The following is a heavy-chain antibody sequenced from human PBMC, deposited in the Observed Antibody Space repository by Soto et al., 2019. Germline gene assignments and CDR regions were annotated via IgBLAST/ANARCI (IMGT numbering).Heavy chain of an antibody. CDR2: INPATGAA. J-gene: IGHJ3*02. D-gene: IGHD3-3*01. CDR3: ARGGGVGVAGSAAFDM. CDR1: GYPVTAYY. V-gene: IGHV1-2*02. Sequence: QLHLVQSGAVVKKPGASVTVSCSASGYPVTAYYMHWVRQAPGRGLEWMGGINPATGAAKYTQTFQGRVTMTRDTSKSTVFMELRCPTSEDTAVFYCARGGGVGVAGSAAFDMWGQGPLVTVSS.